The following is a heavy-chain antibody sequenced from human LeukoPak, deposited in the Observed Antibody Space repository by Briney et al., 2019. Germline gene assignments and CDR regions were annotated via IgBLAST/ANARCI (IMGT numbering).Heavy chain of an antibody. CDR2: INPNSGGT. Sequence: ASVKVSCKASGYTFTGSYMHWVRQAPGQGLEWMGWINPNSGGTNYAQKFQGRVTMTRDTSISTAYMELSRLRSDDTAVYYCARASSGWYANWFDPWGQGTLVTVSS. D-gene: IGHD6-19*01. V-gene: IGHV1-2*02. J-gene: IGHJ5*02. CDR3: ARASSGWYANWFDP. CDR1: GYTFTGSY.